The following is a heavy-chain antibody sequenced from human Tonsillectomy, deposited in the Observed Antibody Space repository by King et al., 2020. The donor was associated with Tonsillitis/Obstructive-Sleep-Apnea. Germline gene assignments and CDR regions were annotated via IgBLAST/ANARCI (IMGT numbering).Heavy chain of an antibody. CDR3: VKPAEAGLSAVFDI. J-gene: IGHJ3*02. V-gene: IGHV1-2*02. Sequence: QLVQSGAEVKKPGASVKVSCRTSGYTFTGYYIHWVRQAPGQGLEWMGWINPHSGGSNFPQKFQGRVTMSRDTSITTAYMELSRLISDDTATYYCVKPAEAGLSAVFDIWGQGTLVTVSS. CDR2: INPHSGGS. CDR1: GYTFTGYY. D-gene: IGHD6-13*01.